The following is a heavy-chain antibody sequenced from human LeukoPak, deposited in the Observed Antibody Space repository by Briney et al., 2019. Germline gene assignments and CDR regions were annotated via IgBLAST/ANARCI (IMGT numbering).Heavy chain of an antibody. CDR2: INPNSGGT. CDR1: GYTFTDYY. D-gene: IGHD6-13*01. V-gene: IGHV1-2*06. Sequence: VASVKVSCKASGYTFTDYYMHWVRQAPGQGLEWMRRINPNSGGTKYAQKFQGRVTMTRDTSISTAYMELNRLTSDDTAVYYCAKCGDFIAASYNWFDPWGPGTLVTVSS. CDR3: AKCGDFIAASYNWFDP. J-gene: IGHJ5*02.